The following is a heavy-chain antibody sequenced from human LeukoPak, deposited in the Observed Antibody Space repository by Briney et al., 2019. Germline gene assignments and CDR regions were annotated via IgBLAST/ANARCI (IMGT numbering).Heavy chain of an antibody. D-gene: IGHD3-16*02. V-gene: IGHV3-48*01. Sequence: GGSLRLSCAASGFTFSTYIMNWVRQAPGKGLEWVSYNSDTSRTVFYADSVKGRFTISRDNAKNSLYLQMNSLRAEDTAVYYCARGIGSYNWFDPWGQGTLVTVSS. CDR1: GFTFSTYI. J-gene: IGHJ5*02. CDR2: NSDTSRTV. CDR3: ARGIGSYNWFDP.